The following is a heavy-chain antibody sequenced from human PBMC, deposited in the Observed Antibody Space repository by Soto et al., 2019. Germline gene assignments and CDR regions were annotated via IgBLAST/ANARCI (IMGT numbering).Heavy chain of an antibody. V-gene: IGHV1-69*02. CDR3: ARAWGDYGRDYFDY. CDR1: GGTFSSYT. D-gene: IGHD4-17*01. Sequence: QVQLVQSGAEVQKPGSSVKVSCKASGGTFSSYTISWVRQAPGQGLEWMGRIIPILGIANYAQKFQGRVTITADKSTSTAYMELSSLRSEDTAVYYCARAWGDYGRDYFDYWGQGTLVTVSS. CDR2: IIPILGIA. J-gene: IGHJ4*02.